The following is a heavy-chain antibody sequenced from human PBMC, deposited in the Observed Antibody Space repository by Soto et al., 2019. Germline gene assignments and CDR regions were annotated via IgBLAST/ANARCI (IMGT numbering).Heavy chain of an antibody. Sequence: SETLSLTCTGSGGSITSYYWSWIRQPPGKGLEWIGYIHNSGSTSYNPSLQSRVTISADVSKNQFSLDLRSVTAADTAVYYCARRWSGTDYWGHGTLVTVSS. CDR2: IHNSGST. CDR3: ARRWSGTDY. V-gene: IGHV4-59*01. D-gene: IGHD3-10*01. J-gene: IGHJ4*01. CDR1: GGSITSYY.